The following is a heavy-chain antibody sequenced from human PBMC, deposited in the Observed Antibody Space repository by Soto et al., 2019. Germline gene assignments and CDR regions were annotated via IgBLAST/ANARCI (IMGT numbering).Heavy chain of an antibody. CDR3: TRHAIGVVVPAAIRN. CDR2: IYYSGTS. D-gene: IGHD2-15*01. V-gene: IGHV4-39*01. CDR1: GGSISSSGYY. J-gene: IGHJ1*01. Sequence: PSETLSLTCAVSGGSISSSGYYWDWIRQPPGKGLEWIGTIYYSGTSNYNPSLRGRVTIVVDTSKNEFSLRLTSSTAADTAVYYCTRHAIGVVVPAAIRNWGHGSLVTFSS.